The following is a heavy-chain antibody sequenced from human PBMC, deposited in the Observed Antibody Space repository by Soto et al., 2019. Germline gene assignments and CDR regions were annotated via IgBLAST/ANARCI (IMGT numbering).Heavy chain of an antibody. CDR3: AGRYEPRSHEYGMDV. CDR2: IYPGDSDT. J-gene: IGHJ6*02. D-gene: IGHD1-20*01. Sequence: PGESLKISCKGSGYTFTNYWIGWVRQMPGKGPEWMGIIYPGDSDTKYNPSFQGQVTISADKSITTTYLQWSSLKASDTAMYYCAGRYEPRSHEYGMDVWGQGTTVTVSS. V-gene: IGHV5-51*01. CDR1: GYTFTNYW.